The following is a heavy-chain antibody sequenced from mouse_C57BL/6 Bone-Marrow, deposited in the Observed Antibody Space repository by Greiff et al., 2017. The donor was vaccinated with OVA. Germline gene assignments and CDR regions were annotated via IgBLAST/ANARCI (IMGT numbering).Heavy chain of an antibody. Sequence: SGAELARPGASVKLSCKASGYTFTSYGISWVKQSTGQGLEWIGEIYPRSGNTYYNEKFKGKATLTADNSSSTAYMELRSLTSEDAAVYFSARQENYSLDHYYAMDYWGQGTSVTVSS. CDR1: GYTFTSYG. CDR3: ARQENYSLDHYYAMDY. V-gene: IGHV1-81*01. CDR2: IYPRSGNT. D-gene: IGHD1-1*01. J-gene: IGHJ4*01.